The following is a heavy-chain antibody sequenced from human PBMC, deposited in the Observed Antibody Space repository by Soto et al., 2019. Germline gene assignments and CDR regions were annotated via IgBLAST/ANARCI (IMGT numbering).Heavy chain of an antibody. CDR1: GYTFTNYD. D-gene: IGHD2-15*01. J-gene: IGHJ4*02. CDR3: ARGRGWRDY. Sequence: QVQLVQSGAEVKKPGASVKVSCKASGYTFTNYDINWVRQAPGQGLEWMGWMDPKSGNTDYAQKFQGRVTIARNISISTAYLEVSSLSSEDTAVYFCARGRGWRDYWGQGTLVTVSS. V-gene: IGHV1-8*01. CDR2: MDPKSGNT.